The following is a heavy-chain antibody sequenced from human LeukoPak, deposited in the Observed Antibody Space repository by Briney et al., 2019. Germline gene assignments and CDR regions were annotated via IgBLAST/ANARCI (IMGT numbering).Heavy chain of an antibody. Sequence: ASVKVSCKASGYTFTSYGISWVRQAPGQGLEWMGWISAYNGNTNYALKLQGRVTMTTDTSTSTAYMELRSLRSDDTAVYYCARDPTAYYDFWSGYSWFDPWGQGTLVTVSS. CDR2: ISAYNGNT. D-gene: IGHD3-3*01. V-gene: IGHV1-18*01. CDR3: ARDPTAYYDFWSGYSWFDP. J-gene: IGHJ5*02. CDR1: GYTFTSYG.